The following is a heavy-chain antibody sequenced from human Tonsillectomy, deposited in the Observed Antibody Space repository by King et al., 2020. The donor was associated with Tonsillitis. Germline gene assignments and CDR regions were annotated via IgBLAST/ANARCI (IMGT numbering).Heavy chain of an antibody. CDR2: IRYDGSNK. D-gene: IGHD3-22*01. CDR3: AKDRGYYDSRGYYPDY. J-gene: IGHJ4*02. Sequence: VQLVQSGGGVVQPGGSLRLSCAASGFTFSSYGMHWVRQAPGKGLEWVAFIRYDGSNKYYADSVKGRFTNSRDNSKNTLYLQMNSLRAEDTGVYYCAKDRGYYDSRGYYPDYWGQGTLVTVSS. V-gene: IGHV3-30*02. CDR1: GFTFSSYG.